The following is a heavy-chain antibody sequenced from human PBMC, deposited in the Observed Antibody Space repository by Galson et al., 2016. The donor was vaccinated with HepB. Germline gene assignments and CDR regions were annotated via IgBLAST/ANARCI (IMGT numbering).Heavy chain of an antibody. J-gene: IGHJ3*01. CDR1: GYTFTTNG. D-gene: IGHD4/OR15-4a*01. CDR3: ARSPTLPQGRLSPFDL. V-gene: IGHV1-18*01. Sequence: SVKVSCKASGYTFTTNGISWLRQAPGQGFEWMGWISGYNGDTKYAQKFQDRLTVTTDISTTTAYMELRSLRSDDTAVYFCARSPTLPQGRLSPFDLWGHGTMVTVSS. CDR2: ISGYNGDT.